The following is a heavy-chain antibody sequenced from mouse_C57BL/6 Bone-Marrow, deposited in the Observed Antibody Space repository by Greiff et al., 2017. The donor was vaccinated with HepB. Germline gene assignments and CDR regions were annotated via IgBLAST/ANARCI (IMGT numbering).Heavy chain of an antibody. CDR1: GFSLTSYG. V-gene: IGHV2-5*01. Sequence: QLQESGPGLVQPSQSLSITCTVSGFSLTSYGVHWVRQSPGKGLEWLGVIWRGGSTDYNAAFMSRLSITKDNSKSQVFFKMNSLQADDTAIYYCAKNGHYGSSPPFAYWGQGTLVTVSA. CDR2: IWRGGST. D-gene: IGHD1-1*01. CDR3: AKNGHYGSSPPFAY. J-gene: IGHJ3*01.